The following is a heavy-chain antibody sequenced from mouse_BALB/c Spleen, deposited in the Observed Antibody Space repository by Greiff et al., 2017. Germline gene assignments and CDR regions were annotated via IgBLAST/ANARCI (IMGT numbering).Heavy chain of an antibody. CDR2: IDTSDSYT. V-gene: IGHV1-69*01. J-gene: IGHJ2*01. CDR3: ANSDY. Sequence: QVQLQQPGAELVMPGASVKMSCKASGYTFTDYWMHWVKQRPGQGLEWIGAIDTSDSYTSYNQKFKGKATLTVDESSSTAYMQLSSLTSEDSAVYYCANSDYWGQGTTLTVSS. CDR1: GYTFTDYW.